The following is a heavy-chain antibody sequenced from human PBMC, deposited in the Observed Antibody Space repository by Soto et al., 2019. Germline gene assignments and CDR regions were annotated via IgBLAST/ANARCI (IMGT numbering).Heavy chain of an antibody. V-gene: IGHV4-59*01. Sequence: QVQLQESGPGLVKPSETLSLTCTVSGVSFSTYYWSWIRQAPGKGLEWIGYIYYSGSSNYNPSLKRRVTMSVDTSKNQLSLKLSSVTAADTAVYYCVRDQGGPFDYWGQGTLVTVSS. J-gene: IGHJ4*02. CDR2: IYYSGSS. CDR1: GVSFSTYY. CDR3: VRDQGGPFDY. D-gene: IGHD2-15*01.